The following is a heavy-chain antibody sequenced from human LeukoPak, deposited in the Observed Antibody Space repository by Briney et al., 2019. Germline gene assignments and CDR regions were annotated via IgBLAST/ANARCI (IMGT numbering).Heavy chain of an antibody. CDR3: ARLHGESSWGFDP. J-gene: IGHJ5*02. V-gene: IGHV3-21*04. Sequence: GGSLRLSCAASGFTFSSYSMNWVRQAPGKGLEWVSSISSSSSYIYYADSVKGRFTISRDNSKNTLYLQMNSLRAEDTAVYYCARLHGESSWGFDPWGQGTLVTVSS. D-gene: IGHD6-13*01. CDR1: GFTFSSYS. CDR2: ISSSSSYI.